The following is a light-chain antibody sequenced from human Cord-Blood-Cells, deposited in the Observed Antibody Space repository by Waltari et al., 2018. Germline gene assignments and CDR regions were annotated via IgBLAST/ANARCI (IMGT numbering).Light chain of an antibody. J-gene: IGLJ2*01. CDR1: SSDVGGYNY. Sequence: QSALTQPASVSGSPGQSIPISCTGTSSDVGGYNYVSWYQQPPGKAPKLMTYDVSNRPSGVSNRFSGSKSGNTASRTISGLQAEDEADYYCSSYTSSSVVFGGGTKLTVL. CDR3: SSYTSSSVV. V-gene: IGLV2-14*01. CDR2: DVS.